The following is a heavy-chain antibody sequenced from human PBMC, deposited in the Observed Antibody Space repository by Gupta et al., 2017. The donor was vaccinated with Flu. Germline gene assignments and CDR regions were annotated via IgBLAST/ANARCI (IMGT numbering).Heavy chain of an antibody. CDR2: IASDGSHK. Sequence: MQLVEAGGGVVQFGRSLRCAWAGSGFSFSSYRRHRVRQAPGMGLEWVADIASDGSHKDYADSVRGRFTIFRDNSNNTLSLEMDSLRIEDTAVYYCAKDGPWTASCPYYCYYMDVWGKGTTVTVSS. V-gene: IGHV3-30*18. CDR1: GFSFSSYR. D-gene: IGHD2-2*01. CDR3: AKDGPWTASCPYYCYYMDV. J-gene: IGHJ6*03.